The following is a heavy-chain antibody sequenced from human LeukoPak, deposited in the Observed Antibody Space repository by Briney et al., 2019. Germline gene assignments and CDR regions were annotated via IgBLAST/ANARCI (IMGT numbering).Heavy chain of an antibody. CDR3: ARDSPAAAGSDY. J-gene: IGHJ4*02. V-gene: IGHV1-8*01. Sequence: ASVKVSCKASGYTFTSYDINWVRQATGQGLEWMGWMNPNSGNTGYAQKFQGRVIMTRNTSISTAYMELSSLRSEDTAVYYCARDSPAAAGSDYWGQGTLVTVPS. CDR2: MNPNSGNT. D-gene: IGHD6-13*01. CDR1: GYTFTSYD.